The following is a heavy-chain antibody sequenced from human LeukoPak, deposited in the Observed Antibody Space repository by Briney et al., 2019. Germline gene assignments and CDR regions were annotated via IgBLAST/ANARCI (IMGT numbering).Heavy chain of an antibody. CDR2: ISYDGSNK. D-gene: IGHD6-13*01. V-gene: IGHV3-30*18. J-gene: IGHJ6*02. Sequence: GGSLRLSCAASGFTFSSYGMHWVRQAPGKGLEWVAVISYDGSNKYYADSVKGRFTISRDNSKNTLYLQMNSLRAEDTAVYYCAKDRISSSWYYYYYGMDVWGQGTTVTVSS. CDR1: GFTFSSYG. CDR3: AKDRISSSWYYYYYGMDV.